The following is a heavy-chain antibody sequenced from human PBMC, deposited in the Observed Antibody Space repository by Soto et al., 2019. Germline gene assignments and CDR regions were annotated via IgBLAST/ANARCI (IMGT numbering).Heavy chain of an antibody. V-gene: IGHV1-2*04. Sequence: ASVKVSCKASGYTFTVYYMHWVRQAPGQGLEWMGWINPNSGGTNYAQKFQGWVTMTRDTSISTAYMELSRLRSDDTAVYYCARDCGYGDYYFDYWGQGTLVTVSS. J-gene: IGHJ4*02. CDR2: INPNSGGT. D-gene: IGHD4-17*01. CDR1: GYTFTVYY. CDR3: ARDCGYGDYYFDY.